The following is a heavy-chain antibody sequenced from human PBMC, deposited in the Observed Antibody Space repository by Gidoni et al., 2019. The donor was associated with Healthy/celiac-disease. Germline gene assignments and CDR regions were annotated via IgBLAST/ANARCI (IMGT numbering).Heavy chain of an antibody. Sequence: QGQLQESGPGLVKPSQTLSLTCTVAAGSISSGGYYWSWIRQHPGTCLEWIGYIYSSGITYYYPSLKSRVTISVDTSKNPFSLNLSSVTAADTAVYYCARDSATGFDYWGQGTPVPVSS. J-gene: IGHJ4*02. V-gene: IGHV4-31*03. CDR3: ARDSATGFDY. CDR1: AGSISSGGYY. D-gene: IGHD4-17*01. CDR2: IYSSGIT.